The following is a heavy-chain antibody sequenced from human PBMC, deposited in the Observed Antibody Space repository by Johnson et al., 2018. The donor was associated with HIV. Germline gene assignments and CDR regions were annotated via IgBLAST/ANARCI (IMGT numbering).Heavy chain of an antibody. CDR3: ARDTGPRYYDSRGYYYVDAFDI. CDR2: ISSSGSTI. D-gene: IGHD3-22*01. V-gene: IGHV3-11*04. Sequence: QVQLVESGGGLVKPGGSLRLSCAASGFTFSDYYMSWIHQAPGKGLEWVSYISSSGSTIYYADSVKGRFTISRDNAKNSLYLQMNSLRAEDTAVYYCARDTGPRYYDSRGYYYVDAFDIWGQGTMVTVSS. J-gene: IGHJ3*02. CDR1: GFTFSDYY.